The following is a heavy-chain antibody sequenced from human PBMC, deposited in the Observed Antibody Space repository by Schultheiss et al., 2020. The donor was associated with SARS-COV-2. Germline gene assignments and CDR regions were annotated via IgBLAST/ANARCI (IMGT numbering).Heavy chain of an antibody. D-gene: IGHD6-6*01. CDR2: ISSSSSYI. CDR1: GFTVSSNY. V-gene: IGHV3-21*01. Sequence: GGSLRLSCAASGFTVSSNYMSWVRQAPGKGLEWVSSISSSSSYIYYADSVKGRFTISRDNAKNTLYLQMNSLRAEDTAVYYCARDLYSSSSPRYYYYYGMDVWGQGTTVTVSS. J-gene: IGHJ6*02. CDR3: ARDLYSSSSPRYYYYYGMDV.